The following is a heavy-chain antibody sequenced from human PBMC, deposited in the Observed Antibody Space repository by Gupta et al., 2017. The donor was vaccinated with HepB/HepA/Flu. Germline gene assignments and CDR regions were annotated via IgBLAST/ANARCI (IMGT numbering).Heavy chain of an antibody. J-gene: IGHJ3*02. CDR2: MSYSGST. Sequence: QVQLQESGPGLVKPSQTLSLTCTVSGDSMSSVDYYWSWIRQHPGRGLEWIGYMSYSGSTSYNPSLKSRVTISVDTSKKRLSLRLSSVTAADTAVYYCARALPPIFGGNAFDIWGQGTMVTVSS. CDR1: GDSMSSVDYY. CDR3: ARALPPIFGGNAFDI. V-gene: IGHV4-31*03. D-gene: IGHD3-16*01.